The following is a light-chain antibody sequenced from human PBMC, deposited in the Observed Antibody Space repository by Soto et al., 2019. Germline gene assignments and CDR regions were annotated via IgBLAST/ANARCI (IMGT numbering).Light chain of an antibody. Sequence: DLQMTQSPSSLSASVGDRVTITCQASQDISNYLNWYQQKPGKAPKLLIYDASNLETGVPSRFSGSGSGTDFTFTISSLQPEDIATYYCQQYDNLPPLTVGGGTKVEIK. J-gene: IGKJ4*01. V-gene: IGKV1-33*01. CDR3: QQYDNLPPLT. CDR1: QDISNY. CDR2: DAS.